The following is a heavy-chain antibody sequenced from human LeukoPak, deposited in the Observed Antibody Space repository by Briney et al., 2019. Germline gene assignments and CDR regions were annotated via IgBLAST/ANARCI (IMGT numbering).Heavy chain of an antibody. D-gene: IGHD6-13*01. Sequence: SETLSLTCTVSGGSISSYYWSWIRQPPGKGLEWIGYIYYSGSTNYNPSLKSRVTISVDTSKTQFSLKLSSVTAADTAVYYCARAIAAAGGAFDPWGQGTLVTVSS. V-gene: IGHV4-59*01. J-gene: IGHJ5*02. CDR2: IYYSGST. CDR3: ARAIAAAGGAFDP. CDR1: GGSISSYY.